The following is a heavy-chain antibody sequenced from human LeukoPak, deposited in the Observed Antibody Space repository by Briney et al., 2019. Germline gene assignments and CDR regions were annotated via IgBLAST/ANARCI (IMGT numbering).Heavy chain of an antibody. CDR2: IYYSGST. D-gene: IGHD3-22*01. V-gene: IGHV4-39*01. CDR3: ARRTNVGDSSGYYYYDYFDY. J-gene: IGHJ4*02. Sequence: SETLSLTCTVSGGSISGSSYYWGWIRQPPGKGLEWIGSIYYSGSTYYNPSLKSRVTISVDTSKNQFSLKLSSVTAADTAVYYCARRTNVGDSSGYYYYDYFDYWGQGTLVTVSS. CDR1: GGSISGSSYY.